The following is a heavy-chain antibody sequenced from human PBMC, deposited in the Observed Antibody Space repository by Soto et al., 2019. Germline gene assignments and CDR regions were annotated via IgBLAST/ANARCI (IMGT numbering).Heavy chain of an antibody. CDR3: AKESSVSGPGGYYYGMDV. CDR2: ISYDGSNK. CDR1: GFTFSSYG. V-gene: IGHV3-30*18. J-gene: IGHJ6*02. D-gene: IGHD1-26*01. Sequence: ESGGGVVQPGRSLRLSCAASGFTFSSYGMHWVRQAPGKGLEWVAVISYDGSNKYYADSVKGRFTISRDNSKNTLYLQMNSLRAEDTAVYYCAKESSVSGPGGYYYGMDVWGQGTTVTVSS.